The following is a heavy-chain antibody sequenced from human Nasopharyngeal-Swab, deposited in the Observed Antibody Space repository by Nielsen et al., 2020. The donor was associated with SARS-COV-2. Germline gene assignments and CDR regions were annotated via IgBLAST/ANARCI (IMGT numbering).Heavy chain of an antibody. D-gene: IGHD3-3*01. Sequence: RQAPGKGLEWIGEINHSGSTNYNPSLKSRVTISVDTSKNQFSLQLNSVTPEDTAVYYCARASSITIFGVVISRGYYYYGMDVWGQGTTVTVSS. CDR3: ARASSITIFGVVISRGYYYYGMDV. V-gene: IGHV4-34*01. CDR2: INHSGST. J-gene: IGHJ6*02.